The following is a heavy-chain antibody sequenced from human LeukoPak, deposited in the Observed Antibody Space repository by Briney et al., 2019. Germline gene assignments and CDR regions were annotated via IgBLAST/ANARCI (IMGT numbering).Heavy chain of an antibody. CDR3: ARGGIRGVLMEY. CDR1: GLTFSSYA. Sequence: PGGSLRLSCAASGLTFSSYAMTWVRQAPGKGLEWVANIKQDGSEKYYVDSVTGRFTISRDNAKNSLFLQMSSLRADDTAVYYCARGGIRGVLMEYWGQGTLVTVSS. D-gene: IGHD3-10*01. J-gene: IGHJ4*02. CDR2: IKQDGSEK. V-gene: IGHV3-7*05.